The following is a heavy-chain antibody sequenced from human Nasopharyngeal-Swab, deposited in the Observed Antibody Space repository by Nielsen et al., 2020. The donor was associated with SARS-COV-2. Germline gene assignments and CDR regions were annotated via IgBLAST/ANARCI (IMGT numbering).Heavy chain of an antibody. CDR3: AKGLGAPSSVWH. CDR2: MSPNSGFT. J-gene: IGHJ1*01. CDR1: GYTFTDFD. Sequence: SVKVSCKASGYTFTDFDINWVRQATGQGLEWMGWMSPNSGFTGYAEKFEGRVTMTRNIATNTVYLELTSLGFEDTAVYYCAKGLGAPSSVWHWGPGTQVTVSS. D-gene: IGHD3-10*01. V-gene: IGHV1-8*01.